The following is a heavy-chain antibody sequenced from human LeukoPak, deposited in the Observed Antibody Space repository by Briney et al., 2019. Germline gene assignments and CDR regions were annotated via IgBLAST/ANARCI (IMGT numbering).Heavy chain of an antibody. CDR2: INHSGST. CDR1: GGSFSGYY. V-gene: IGHV4-34*01. Sequence: SETLSLTCAVYGGSFSGYYWSWTRQPPGKGLEWIGEINHSGSTNYNPSLKSRVTISVDTSKNQFSLKLSSVTAADTAVYYCARLTPTTLSLYYYYMDVWGKGTTVTVSS. CDR3: ARLTPTTLSLYYYYMDV. J-gene: IGHJ6*03. D-gene: IGHD2/OR15-2a*01.